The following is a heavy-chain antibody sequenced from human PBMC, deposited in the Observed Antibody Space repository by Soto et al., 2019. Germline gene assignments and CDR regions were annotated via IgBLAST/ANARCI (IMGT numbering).Heavy chain of an antibody. CDR2: VSANNGHT. D-gene: IGHD2-21*02. CDR1: GFTFSNYG. Sequence: QGQLVQSGAEVKKPGASVKLSCKASGFTFSNYGLNWVRQAPGQGLEWMGWVSANNGHTNYAQNLQGRVSMTTDTPTSTAYMELRGLTFDDMAVYYCARDVETVTAKPPFYHYPMDVWGQGTTVTVSS. V-gene: IGHV1-18*03. CDR3: ARDVETVTAKPPFYHYPMDV. J-gene: IGHJ6*02.